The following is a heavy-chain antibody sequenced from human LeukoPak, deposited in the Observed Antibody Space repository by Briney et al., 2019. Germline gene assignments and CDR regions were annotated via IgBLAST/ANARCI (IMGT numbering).Heavy chain of an antibody. V-gene: IGHV4-59*01. CDR3: ARWSGSVTARNYYYYMDV. CDR1: GGSIDSYF. D-gene: IGHD6-6*01. J-gene: IGHJ6*03. CDR2: MYHSGSA. Sequence: SETLSLTCTVSGGSIDSYFWTWIRQPPGKGLEFIGNMYHSGSASYNASLKGRATISLESSRKQFSLKLTSVTAADTAVYYCARWSGSVTARNYYYYMDVWGEGTTVTVSS.